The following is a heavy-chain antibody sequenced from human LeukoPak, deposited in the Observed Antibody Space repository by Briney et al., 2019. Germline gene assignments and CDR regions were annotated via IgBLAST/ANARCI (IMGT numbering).Heavy chain of an antibody. J-gene: IGHJ4*02. CDR1: SGSISRYY. D-gene: IGHD6-19*01. CDR2: IYYSGST. Sequence: SETLSLTCTVSSGSISRYYWSWIRQPPGKGLEWIGYIYYSGSTNYNPSLKSRVTISVDTSKNQFSLKLSSVTAADTAVYYCARGGLYNSGPGYWGQGTLVTVSS. CDR3: ARGGLYNSGPGY. V-gene: IGHV4-59*01.